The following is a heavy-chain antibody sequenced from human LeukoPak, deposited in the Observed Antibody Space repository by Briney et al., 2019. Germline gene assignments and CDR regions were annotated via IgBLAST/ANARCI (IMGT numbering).Heavy chain of an antibody. D-gene: IGHD3-10*01. Sequence: TLSLTFTVSGVSISSGGYYWSWIRQHPGKGLDWIWYIYYSGSTYYNPSLKSRVTISVDTSKNQFSLKLSSVTAADTAMYYCARGGWLGEDDAFDIWGQGTMVTVSS. J-gene: IGHJ3*02. V-gene: IGHV4-31*03. CDR3: ARGGWLGEDDAFDI. CDR2: IYYSGST. CDR1: GVSISSGGYY.